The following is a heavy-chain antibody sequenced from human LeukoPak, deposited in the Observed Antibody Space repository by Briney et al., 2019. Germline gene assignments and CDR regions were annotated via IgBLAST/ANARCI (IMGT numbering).Heavy chain of an antibody. CDR3: ARVSGSTSCLDY. J-gene: IGHJ4*02. V-gene: IGHV3-30*02. CDR1: GFTFSSYG. Sequence: GGSLRLSCAASGFTFSSYGMHWVRQAPGKGLEWVAFIRYDGSNKYYADSVKGRFTISRDNSKNTLYLQMNSLRAEDTAVYYCARVSGSTSCLDYWGQGTLVTVSS. D-gene: IGHD2-2*01. CDR2: IRYDGSNK.